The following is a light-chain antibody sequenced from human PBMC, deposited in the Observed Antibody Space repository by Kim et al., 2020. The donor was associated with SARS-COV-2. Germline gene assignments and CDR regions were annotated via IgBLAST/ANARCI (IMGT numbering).Light chain of an antibody. Sequence: ASVGDRVTITCRASQSIGGWLAWYQQKPGKAPKLLIYDVSSVESGVPSRFSGSGSGTEFTLTISSLQPDDSATYYCQHHSTYPITFGQGTRLEIK. CDR1: QSIGGW. CDR2: DVS. J-gene: IGKJ5*01. CDR3: QHHSTYPIT. V-gene: IGKV1-5*01.